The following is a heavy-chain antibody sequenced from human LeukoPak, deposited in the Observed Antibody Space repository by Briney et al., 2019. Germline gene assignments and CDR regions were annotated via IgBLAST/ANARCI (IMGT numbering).Heavy chain of an antibody. CDR2: INHSGST. CDR1: GGSFSGYY. D-gene: IGHD6-13*01. CDR3: ARVGYSSSWYRS. J-gene: IGHJ4*02. Sequence: KPSETLSLTCAVYGGSFSGYYWSWIRQPPGKGLEWIGEINHSGSTNYNPSLKSRVTISVDTSKNQSSLKLSSVTAADTAVYYCARVGYSSSWYRSWGQGTLVTVSS. V-gene: IGHV4-34*01.